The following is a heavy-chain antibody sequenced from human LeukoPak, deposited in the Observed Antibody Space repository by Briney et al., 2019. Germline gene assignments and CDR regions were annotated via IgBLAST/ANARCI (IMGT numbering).Heavy chain of an antibody. J-gene: IGHJ4*02. D-gene: IGHD1-26*01. CDR1: GFTFSDYY. CDR3: SPAGID. V-gene: IGHV3-15*01. Sequence: PGGSLRLSCAASGFTFSDYYMIGIRQAPGKGLEWGGRIKSKADGGTTDYAAPVKGTFTISRDDSENTLFLQMNSLKTEDTAVYYCSPAGIDWGQGTLVTVSS. CDR2: IKSKADGGTT.